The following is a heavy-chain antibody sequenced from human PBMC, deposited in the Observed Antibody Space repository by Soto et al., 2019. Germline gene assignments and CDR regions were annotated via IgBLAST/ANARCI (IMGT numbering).Heavy chain of an antibody. J-gene: IGHJ5*02. V-gene: IGHV4-30-2*01. CDR1: GGSISSGGYS. CDR3: ARGHYDYVWGSYRYLNWFDP. Sequence: TLSLTCAVSGGSISSGGYSWSWIRQPPGKGLEWIGYINHSGSTNYSPSLKSRVTISVDTSKNQFSLKLSSVTAADTAVYYCARGHYDYVWGSYRYLNWFDPWGQGTLVTVSS. D-gene: IGHD3-16*02. CDR2: INHSGST.